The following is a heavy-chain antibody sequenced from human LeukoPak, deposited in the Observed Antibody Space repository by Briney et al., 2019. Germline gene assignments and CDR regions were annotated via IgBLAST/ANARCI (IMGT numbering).Heavy chain of an antibody. J-gene: IGHJ5*02. CDR1: GYTLTELS. Sequence: ASVEVSCKVSGYTLTELSMHWVRQAPGKGHEWMGGSDPEDGETIYAQKFQGRVTITEDTSTDTAYMELSSLRSEDTAVYYCATLVSRQLLSGLANWFDPWGQGTLVTVSS. CDR3: ATLVSRQLLSGLANWFDP. D-gene: IGHD2-2*01. CDR2: SDPEDGET. V-gene: IGHV1-24*01.